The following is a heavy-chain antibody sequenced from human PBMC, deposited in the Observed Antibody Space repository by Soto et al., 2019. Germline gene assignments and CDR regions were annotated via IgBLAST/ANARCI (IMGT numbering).Heavy chain of an antibody. CDR2: ISAYNGNT. Sequence: QVQLVQSGAEVKKPGASVKVSCKASGYTFTSYGISWVRQAPGQGLKWMGWISAYNGNTNYAQKLQGRVTMTTDTSTSTAYMELRSLRSDDTAVYYCARPVAVAGTFPWFDPWGQGTLVTVSS. D-gene: IGHD6-19*01. V-gene: IGHV1-18*01. J-gene: IGHJ5*02. CDR1: GYTFTSYG. CDR3: ARPVAVAGTFPWFDP.